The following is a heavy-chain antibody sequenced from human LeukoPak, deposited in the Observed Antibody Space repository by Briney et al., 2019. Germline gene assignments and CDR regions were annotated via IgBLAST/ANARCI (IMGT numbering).Heavy chain of an antibody. D-gene: IGHD2-2*01. CDR3: AKLGYCSSTSCYGDAFDI. J-gene: IGHJ3*02. CDR2: ISYDGGNI. Sequence: GRSLRLSCAASGFSFISYGMRWLRQPARKGLEWVEVISYDGGNIYYADSVKGRFTISRDNSKNTVYLQMNSLRAADTAVYYCAKLGYCSSTSCYGDAFDIWGQGTMVTVSS. CDR1: GFSFISYG. V-gene: IGHV3-30*18.